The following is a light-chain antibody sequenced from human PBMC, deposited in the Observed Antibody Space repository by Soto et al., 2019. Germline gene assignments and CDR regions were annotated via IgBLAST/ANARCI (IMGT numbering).Light chain of an antibody. CDR1: SSDAGGYNF. V-gene: IGLV2-14*01. CDR3: CSYTSSNTRL. CDR2: EVS. Sequence: SVLTQPASVSGSPGQSITISCTGTSSDAGGYNFVSWYQQRPGKAPKLMIYEVSNRPSGVSNRFSGSESGNTASLTISGLQAEDEADYYCCSYTSSNTRLFGGGTQLTVL. J-gene: IGLJ3*02.